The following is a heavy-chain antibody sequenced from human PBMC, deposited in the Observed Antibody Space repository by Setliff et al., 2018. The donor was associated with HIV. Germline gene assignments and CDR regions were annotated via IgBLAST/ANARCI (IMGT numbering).Heavy chain of an antibody. CDR3: ARDCGGDCFSGVAGPNYYYGMDV. D-gene: IGHD2-21*02. Sequence: TSETLSLTCTVSGGSISSSSYYWGWVRQPPGKGLEWIGSMYYSGSTYYTPSLKSRITISLDTSKNQFSLRMRSVTAADTAVYYCARDCGGDCFSGVAGPNYYYGMDVWGQGTTVTVS. CDR2: MYYSGST. CDR1: GGSISSSSYY. J-gene: IGHJ6*02. V-gene: IGHV4-39*07.